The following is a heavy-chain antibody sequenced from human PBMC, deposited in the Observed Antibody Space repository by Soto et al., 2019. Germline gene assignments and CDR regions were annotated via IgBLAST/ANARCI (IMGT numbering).Heavy chain of an antibody. Sequence: EVQLLDSGGGLVQPGGSLRLSCAASGFTFSGYALTWVRQAPGKGLEWVSAISGGGDATFYADSVKGRFTISRDNSKNTPDGQMNPPRAQDPAVYYCARKVSGSTGRPDLWYFDLWVRGTLVTVSS. J-gene: IGHJ2*01. V-gene: IGHV3-23*01. CDR1: GFTFSGYA. D-gene: IGHD3-10*01. CDR3: ARKVSGSTGRPDLWYFDL. CDR2: ISGGGDAT.